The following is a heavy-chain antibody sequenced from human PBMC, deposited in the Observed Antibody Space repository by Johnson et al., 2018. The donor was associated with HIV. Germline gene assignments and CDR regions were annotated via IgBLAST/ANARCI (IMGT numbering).Heavy chain of an antibody. CDR3: AKERLLHDAFDF. D-gene: IGHD5-18*01. CDR2: INWNGGST. CDR1: GFTFDDYG. V-gene: IGHV3-20*01. Sequence: VQLVESGGGVVRPGGSLRLSCAASGFTFDDYGMSWVRQAPGKGLEWVSGINWNGGSTGYADSVKGRFTISRDNAKNSLYLQMNSLRDEHTAVYHCAKERLLHDAFDFWGQGTMVTVSS. J-gene: IGHJ3*01.